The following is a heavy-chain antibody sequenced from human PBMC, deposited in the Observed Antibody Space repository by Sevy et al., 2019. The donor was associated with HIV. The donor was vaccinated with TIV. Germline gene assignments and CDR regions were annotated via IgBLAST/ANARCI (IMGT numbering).Heavy chain of an antibody. CDR1: GFTFSSYA. CDR2: ISGSGGST. J-gene: IGHJ6*03. Sequence: GGSLRLSCAASGFTFSSYAMSWVRQARGKGLEWVSAISGSGGSTYYADSVKGRFTISRDNSKNTLYLQMNSLRAEDTAVYYCAKAGLGMTNYYYYMDVWGKGTTVTVSS. CDR3: AKAGLGMTNYYYYMDV. D-gene: IGHD7-27*01. V-gene: IGHV3-23*01.